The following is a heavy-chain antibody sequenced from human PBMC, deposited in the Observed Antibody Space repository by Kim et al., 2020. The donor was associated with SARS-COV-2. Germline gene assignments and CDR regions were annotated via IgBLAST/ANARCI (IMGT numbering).Heavy chain of an antibody. D-gene: IGHD5-12*01. J-gene: IGHJ3*02. Sequence: YSQKFQGRVTITRDTSASTAYMELSSLRSEDTAVYYCARSYSGYDSAFDIWGQGTMVTVSS. V-gene: IGHV1-3*01. CDR3: ARSYSGYDSAFDI.